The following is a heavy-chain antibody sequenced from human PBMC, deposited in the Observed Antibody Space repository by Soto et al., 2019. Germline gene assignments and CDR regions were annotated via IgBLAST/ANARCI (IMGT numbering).Heavy chain of an antibody. V-gene: IGHV3-73*02. CDR2: IRSNGHNYAT. CDR1: GFAFSGFA. D-gene: IGHD3-16*01. CDR3: PSYLFSYAYSGILWFDP. Sequence: EVQLVESGGGLVQPGGSLKLSCAASGFAFSGFAMYWVRQASGKGPEWVGRIRSNGHNYATEDAASVKVRFTISRDDSKNTAYLQINSLQTEDTVVYYCPSYLFSYAYSGILWFDPWGQGTLVTVSS. J-gene: IGHJ5*02.